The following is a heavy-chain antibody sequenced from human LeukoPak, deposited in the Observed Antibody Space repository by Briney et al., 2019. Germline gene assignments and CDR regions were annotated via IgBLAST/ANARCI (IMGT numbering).Heavy chain of an antibody. J-gene: IGHJ6*03. CDR1: GGSFSGYY. Sequence: PSETPSLTCAVYGGSFSGYYWSWIRQPPGKGLEWIGEINHSGSTNYNPSLKSRVTISVDTSKNQFSLKLSSVTAADTAVYYCARLLLASGWYAYYYMDVWGKGTTVTISS. CDR3: ARLLLASGWYAYYYMDV. D-gene: IGHD6-19*01. CDR2: INHSGST. V-gene: IGHV4-34*01.